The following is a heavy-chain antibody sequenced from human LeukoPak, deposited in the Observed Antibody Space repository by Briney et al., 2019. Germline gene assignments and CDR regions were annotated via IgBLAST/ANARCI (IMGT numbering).Heavy chain of an antibody. D-gene: IGHD3-10*01. CDR3: AKDSITMVRGVIPYMDV. V-gene: IGHV3-30*02. Sequence: GGSPRLSCAASGFTFSSYGMHWVRQAPGKGLEWVAFIRYDGSNKYYADSVKGRFTISRDNSKNTLYLQMNSLRAEDTAVYYCAKDSITMVRGVIPYMDVWGKGTTVTISS. CDR2: IRYDGSNK. CDR1: GFTFSSYG. J-gene: IGHJ6*03.